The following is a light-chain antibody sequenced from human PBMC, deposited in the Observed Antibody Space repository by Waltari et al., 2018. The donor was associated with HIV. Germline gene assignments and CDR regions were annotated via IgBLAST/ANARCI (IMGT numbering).Light chain of an antibody. CDR2: EVS. V-gene: IGLV2-14*01. J-gene: IGLJ2*01. Sequence: QSALTQPASVSGSPGQSITISCTGTSRDVGAYHSVSWYQQPPGTAPKLMSFEVSNRPSGISDRFSGSKSGNTASLTISGLQAEDEADYYCSSLTTTNTLIFGGGTKVTVL. CDR3: SSLTTTNTLI. CDR1: SRDVGAYHS.